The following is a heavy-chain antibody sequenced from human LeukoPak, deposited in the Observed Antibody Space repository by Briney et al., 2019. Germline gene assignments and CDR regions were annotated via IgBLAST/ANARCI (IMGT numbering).Heavy chain of an antibody. CDR3: ARPTDYASGFDY. D-gene: IGHD4-17*01. CDR2: INPKSGVT. J-gene: IGHJ4*02. V-gene: IGHV1-2*02. CDR1: GYTFTGYY. Sequence: ASVKVSCKASGYTFTGYYMHWVRQAPGQGLEWMGWINPKSGVTNYAQNFQGRVTMTRDTSITTAYMDLYRLTSDDTAVYYCARPTDYASGFDYWGQGILVTVSS.